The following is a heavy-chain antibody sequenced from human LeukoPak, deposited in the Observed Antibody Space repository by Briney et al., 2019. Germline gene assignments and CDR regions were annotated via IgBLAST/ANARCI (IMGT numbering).Heavy chain of an antibody. Sequence: SVKVSCKASGGTFSSYAISWVRQAPGQGLEWMGRIIPILGIANYAQKFQGRVTITADKSTSTAYMELSSLRSEDTAVYYCARDAGSSWYGGDAFDIWGQGTMVTVSS. J-gene: IGHJ3*02. D-gene: IGHD6-13*01. CDR3: ARDAGSSWYGGDAFDI. V-gene: IGHV1-69*04. CDR1: GGTFSSYA. CDR2: IIPILGIA.